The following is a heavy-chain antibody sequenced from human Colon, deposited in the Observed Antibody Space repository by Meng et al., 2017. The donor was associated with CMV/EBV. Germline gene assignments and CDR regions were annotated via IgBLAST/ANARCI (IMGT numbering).Heavy chain of an antibody. D-gene: IGHD3-22*01. Sequence: TSGVGVGWIRQPPGKALEWLALLYWDDDKRYSPSLRSRLTITKDTYKNQVVLTMTNMDPVDTATYYCARSYYYDSSGYYYAGRFDPWGQGTLVTVSS. CDR3: ARSYYYDSSGYYYAGRFDP. CDR1: TSGVG. CDR2: LYWDDDK. V-gene: IGHV2-5*02. J-gene: IGHJ5*02.